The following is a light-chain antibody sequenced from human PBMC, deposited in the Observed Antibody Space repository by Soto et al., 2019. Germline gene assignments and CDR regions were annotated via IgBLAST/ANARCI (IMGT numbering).Light chain of an antibody. CDR2: DVT. V-gene: IGLV2-14*03. CDR3: SSYTSSTTLV. Sequence: QSALTQPTSLSGSPGQSITISCTGTSSDVGGYNYVSWYQQHPGTAPKLMIYDVTDRPSGVSDRFSGSKSGNTASLTISGLRADDEADYYCSSYTSSTTLVFGGGTELTVL. J-gene: IGLJ2*01. CDR1: SSDVGGYNY.